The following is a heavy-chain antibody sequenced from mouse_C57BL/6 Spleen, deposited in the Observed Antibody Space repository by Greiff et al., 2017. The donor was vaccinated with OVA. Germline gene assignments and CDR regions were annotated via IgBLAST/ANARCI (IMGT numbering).Heavy chain of an antibody. CDR1: GYTFTDYY. Sequence: VQLQQSGAELVRPGASVKLSCKASGYTFTDYYINWVKQRPGQGLEWIARIYPGSGNTYYNEKFKGKATLTAEKSSSTAYMQLSSLTSEDSAVYFCAREGDYYGSSYLAWFAYWGQGTLVTVSA. J-gene: IGHJ3*01. CDR2: IYPGSGNT. CDR3: AREGDYYGSSYLAWFAY. D-gene: IGHD1-1*01. V-gene: IGHV1-76*01.